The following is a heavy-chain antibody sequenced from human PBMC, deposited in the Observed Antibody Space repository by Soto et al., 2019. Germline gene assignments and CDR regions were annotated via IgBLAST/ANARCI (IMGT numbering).Heavy chain of an antibody. Sequence: SGTLSLTSTGSGGYISSYYGSWIRQPPGKGLEWIGYIYYSGSTNYNPSLKSRVTISVDTSKNQFSLKLSSVTAADTAVYYCASGGTIRRPGYWGQGTLVTVSS. CDR3: ASGGTIRRPGY. CDR1: GGYISSYY. CDR2: IYYSGST. D-gene: IGHD1-7*01. J-gene: IGHJ4*02. V-gene: IGHV4-59*01.